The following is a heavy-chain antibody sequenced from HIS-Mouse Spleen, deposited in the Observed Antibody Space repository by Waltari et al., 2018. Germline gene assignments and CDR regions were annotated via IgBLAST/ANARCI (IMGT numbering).Heavy chain of an antibody. CDR2: ISSDGSNK. D-gene: IGHD3-10*01. CDR1: GFTFSSYA. J-gene: IGHJ4*02. CDR3: ARVTGGGY. Sequence: QVQLVESGGGVVQPGRSLRLSCAASGFTFSSYAMHWVRQAPGKGLEWVAFISSDGSNKYYADSVRGRFTISRDNSKTTLYLQMNSLGAEDTAVYYCARVTGGGYWGQGTLVTVSS. V-gene: IGHV3-30-3*01.